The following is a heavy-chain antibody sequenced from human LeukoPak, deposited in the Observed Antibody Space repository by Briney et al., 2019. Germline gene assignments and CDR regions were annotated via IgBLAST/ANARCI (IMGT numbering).Heavy chain of an antibody. J-gene: IGHJ5*02. CDR3: ARSSSSGWGFRFDP. Sequence: SETLSLTCTVSGGSISSYYWSWIRQPPGKGVEWSGYIYYSGSTNYNPSLKSRVTISVDTSKNQFSLKLSSVTAADTAVYYCARSSSSGWGFRFDPWGQGTLVTVSS. CDR1: GGSISSYY. V-gene: IGHV4-59*01. CDR2: IYYSGST. D-gene: IGHD6-19*01.